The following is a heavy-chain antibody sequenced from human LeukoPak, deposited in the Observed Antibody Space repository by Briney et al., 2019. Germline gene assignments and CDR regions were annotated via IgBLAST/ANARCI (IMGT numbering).Heavy chain of an antibody. J-gene: IGHJ4*02. CDR3: ARGFYYYDSSGPFDY. Sequence: PSETLSLTCSVSGGSISLSYYYWGWIRQPPGKALEWIGSVYYSGTTSYNPSLKSRVTISVDMSKNHFSLRLSSVTAADTAVYYCARGFYYYDSSGPFDYWGQGTLVTVSS. CDR2: VYYSGTT. D-gene: IGHD3-22*01. V-gene: IGHV4-39*07. CDR1: GGSISLSYYY.